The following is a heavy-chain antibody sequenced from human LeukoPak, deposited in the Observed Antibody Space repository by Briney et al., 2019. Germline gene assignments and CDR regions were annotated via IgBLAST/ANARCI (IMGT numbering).Heavy chain of an antibody. CDR2: ISSSSSYI. CDR1: GFTFSSYW. Sequence: GGSLRLSCAASGFTFSSYWMHWVRQAPGKGLEWVSSISSSSSYIYYADSVKGRFTISRDNAKNSLYLQMNSLRAEDTAVYYCAELGITMIGGVWGKGTTVTISS. D-gene: IGHD3-10*02. J-gene: IGHJ6*04. CDR3: AELGITMIGGV. V-gene: IGHV3-21*01.